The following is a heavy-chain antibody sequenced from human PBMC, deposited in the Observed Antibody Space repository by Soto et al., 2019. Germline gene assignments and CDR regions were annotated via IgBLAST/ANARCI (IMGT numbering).Heavy chain of an antibody. CDR1: GYSFTSHW. Sequence: PGESLKISCKASGYSFTSHWIAWVRQIPGKGLEWMGIIHPGDSDTRYSPSFQGQVTISADKSISTAYLQWSGLKASDTAMYYCAMVPYSGSYYDWFDPWGQGTLVTVSS. D-gene: IGHD1-26*01. V-gene: IGHV5-51*01. J-gene: IGHJ5*02. CDR2: IHPGDSDT. CDR3: AMVPYSGSYYDWFDP.